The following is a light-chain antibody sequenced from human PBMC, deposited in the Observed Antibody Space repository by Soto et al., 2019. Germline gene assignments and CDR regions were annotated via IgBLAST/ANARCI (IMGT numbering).Light chain of an antibody. CDR3: QQFGTSPLWT. Sequence: EIVMTQSPATLSVSPGERATLSCRASQSVSSNLAWYQQKPGQAPRLLIYGASTRATGIPARFSGSGSGTDFTLTISRLEPEDFAVYFCQQFGTSPLWTFGQGTKVEMK. J-gene: IGKJ1*01. V-gene: IGKV3-15*01. CDR2: GAS. CDR1: QSVSSN.